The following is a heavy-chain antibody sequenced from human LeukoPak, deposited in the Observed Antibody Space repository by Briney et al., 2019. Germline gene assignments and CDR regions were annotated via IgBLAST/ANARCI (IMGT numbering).Heavy chain of an antibody. V-gene: IGHV3-53*01. CDR2: IYSGST. Sequence: PGGSLRLSCTVSGFTVTSNSISWARQAPGKGLEWGSFIYSGSTHYSDSVKGRFTISRDNAKNSLYLQMNSLRAEDTAVYYCARVSLTVAGEYYYYMDVWGKGTTVTVSS. J-gene: IGHJ6*03. CDR1: GFTVTSNS. D-gene: IGHD6-19*01. CDR3: ARVSLTVAGEYYYYMDV.